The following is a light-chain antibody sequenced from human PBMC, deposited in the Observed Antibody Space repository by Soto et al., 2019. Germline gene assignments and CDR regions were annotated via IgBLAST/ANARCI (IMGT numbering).Light chain of an antibody. CDR2: GAS. V-gene: IGKV3D-7*01. J-gene: IGKJ1*01. Sequence: PGERVTLSCRASQSVSSSYLTSYQQKPGQAPRLLIYGASTRATSIPARFSGSGSGTDFTLTVSSLQPEDFAIYYCQQDYNLPRTFGQGTKVEI. CDR1: QSVSSSY. CDR3: QQDYNLPRT.